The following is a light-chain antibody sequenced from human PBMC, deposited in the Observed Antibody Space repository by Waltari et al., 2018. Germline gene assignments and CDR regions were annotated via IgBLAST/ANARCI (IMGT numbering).Light chain of an antibody. CDR1: SSNIGDNY. J-gene: IGLJ3*02. Sequence: QSVLTQLPSASGTPGQGVTISCSGSSSNIGDNYVYWYQQFPGTSPKLLIHRNNQRPSGVPDRFSGSKSGTSAFLVISGLRSEDEADYHCATWDDSLSGWVFGAGTKVTVL. CDR2: RNN. V-gene: IGLV1-47*01. CDR3: ATWDDSLSGWV.